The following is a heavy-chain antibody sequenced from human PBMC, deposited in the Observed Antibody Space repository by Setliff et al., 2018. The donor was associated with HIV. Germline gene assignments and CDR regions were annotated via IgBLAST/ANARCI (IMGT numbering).Heavy chain of an antibody. J-gene: IGHJ4*02. V-gene: IGHV3-7*01. CDR3: ARDQVANYYGSGIDY. D-gene: IGHD3-10*01. Sequence: PGGSLRLSCAASGFTFSSYWMSWVRQAPGKGLEWVANIKQDGSEKYYVDSVKGRFTISRDNAKNSLYLQMNSLRAEDTAVYYCARDQVANYYGSGIDYWGQGTLVTVSS. CDR1: GFTFSSYW. CDR2: IKQDGSEK.